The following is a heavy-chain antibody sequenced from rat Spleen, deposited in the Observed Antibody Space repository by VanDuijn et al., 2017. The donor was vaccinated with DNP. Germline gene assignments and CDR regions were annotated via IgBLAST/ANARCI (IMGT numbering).Heavy chain of an antibody. J-gene: IGHJ2*01. CDR2: MWTVGGT. Sequence: GQLKVSGPGLVQPSQTSSLTSTVPGFTLTSFHVSWVRQPPGKGLEWMGVMWTVGGTAFNSLLNSRLSIGRDTSKSQVFLKMNSLQTEDTATYYCATGWVFHYWGQGVMVTVSS. V-gene: IGHV2-32*01. CDR3: ATGWVFHY. D-gene: IGHD1-7*01. CDR1: GFTLTSFH.